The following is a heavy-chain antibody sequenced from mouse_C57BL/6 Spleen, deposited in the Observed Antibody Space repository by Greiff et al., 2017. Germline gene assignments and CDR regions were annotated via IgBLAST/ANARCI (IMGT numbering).Heavy chain of an antibody. CDR1: GYTFTSYC. D-gene: IGHD2-5*01. CDR3: AIIGARDNNYDY. Sequence: VQLQQPGAELVKPGASVKVSCKASGYTFTSYCMNWVKQRPGQGLEWIGRIHPSDSDTNYNQKFKGKATLTVDTSSSTAYRKPSSLLSEDSAVYYCAIIGARDNNYDYWGQGTTLTVSS. V-gene: IGHV1-74*01. CDR2: IHPSDSDT. J-gene: IGHJ2*01.